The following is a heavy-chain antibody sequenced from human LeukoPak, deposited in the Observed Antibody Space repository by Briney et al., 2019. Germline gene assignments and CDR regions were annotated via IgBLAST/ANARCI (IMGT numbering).Heavy chain of an antibody. CDR3: TLGSLYSSSWYGDY. CDR2: ISGDGGST. V-gene: IGHV3-23*01. Sequence: GGSLGLSCAASGFPFDTYAMTWVRQAPGEGLEWVSAISGDGGSTYYAVSVKGRFTISRDNSKNTLYLQMNGLRAEDTAVYYCTLGSLYSSSWYGDYWGQGTLVTVSS. CDR1: GFPFDTYA. J-gene: IGHJ4*02. D-gene: IGHD6-13*01.